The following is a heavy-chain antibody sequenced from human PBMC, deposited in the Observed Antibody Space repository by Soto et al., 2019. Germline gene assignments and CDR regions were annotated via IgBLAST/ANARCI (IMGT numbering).Heavy chain of an antibody. CDR2: IYYSGST. V-gene: IGHV4-59*01. J-gene: IGHJ4*02. CDR1: VGSISSYY. D-gene: IGHD2-21*02. CDR3: ARDLRAYCGGDCYSLGY. Sequence: ETLSLTCTVSVGSISSYYWSWIRQPPGKGLEWIGYIYYSGSTNYNPSLKSRVTISVDTSKNQFSLKLSSVTAADTAVYYCARDLRAYCGGDCYSLGYWGQGTLVTVSS.